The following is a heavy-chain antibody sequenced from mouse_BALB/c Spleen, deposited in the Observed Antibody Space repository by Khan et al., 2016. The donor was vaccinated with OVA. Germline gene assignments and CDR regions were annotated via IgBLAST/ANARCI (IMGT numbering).Heavy chain of an antibody. V-gene: IGHV1S137*01. CDR2: ISTHYGDS. J-gene: IGHJ3*01. CDR3: ARGGGHYRFAY. Sequence: QVQLKESGAELVRPGVSVKISCKGSGYTFTDFSMHWVKRSHAKSLEWIGVISTHYGDSIYNQNFKGKATLTVDRSSSAAYMELARLTSEDSATFYCARGGGHYRFAYWGQGTLVTVSA. D-gene: IGHD2-1*01. CDR1: GYTFTDFS.